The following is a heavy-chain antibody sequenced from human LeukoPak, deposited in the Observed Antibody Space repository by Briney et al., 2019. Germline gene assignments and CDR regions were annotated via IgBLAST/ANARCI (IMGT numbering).Heavy chain of an antibody. CDR1: GFTFSGSA. J-gene: IGHJ6*03. CDR2: ISWDGDST. D-gene: IGHD4-17*01. V-gene: IGHV3-43*01. CDR3: ARATVIDFYYYYMDV. Sequence: GGSLRLSCTASGFTFSGSAMHWVRQAPGKGLEWVSLISWDGDSTYYADSVKGRFTISRDNSKNSLYLQMNSLRIEDTALYYCARATVIDFYYYYMDVWGKGTTVTVSS.